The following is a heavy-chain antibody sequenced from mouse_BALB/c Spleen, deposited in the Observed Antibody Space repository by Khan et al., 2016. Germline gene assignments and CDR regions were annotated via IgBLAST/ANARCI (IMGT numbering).Heavy chain of an antibody. J-gene: IGHJ3*01. V-gene: IGHV2-5-1*01. CDR3: AKVDYYGSDGAWFAY. Sequence: QVRLQQSGPSLVQPSQSLSITCTVSGFSLTTYGVHWVRQSPGKGLEWLGVIWRGGSTDYNAAFMSRLSITKDNSKSQVFFKMNSLQADDTAIYYCAKVDYYGSDGAWFAYWGQGSLVTV. CDR2: IWRGGST. CDR1: GFSLTTYG. D-gene: IGHD2-2*01.